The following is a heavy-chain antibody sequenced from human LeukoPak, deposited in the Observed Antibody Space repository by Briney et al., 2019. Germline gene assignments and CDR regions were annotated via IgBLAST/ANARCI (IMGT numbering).Heavy chain of an antibody. V-gene: IGHV3-53*01. D-gene: IGHD6-19*01. CDR2: IYSGGNT. Sequence: GGSLRLSCAVSGFIVSSDYMSWVRQAPGKGLEWVSVIYSGGNTYYADSVKGRFTISRDTSKNTLYLQMNSLRAEDTAVYYCARRSSGWSNKHFDYWGQRTLVTVSS. CDR1: GFIVSSDY. J-gene: IGHJ4*02. CDR3: ARRSSGWSNKHFDY.